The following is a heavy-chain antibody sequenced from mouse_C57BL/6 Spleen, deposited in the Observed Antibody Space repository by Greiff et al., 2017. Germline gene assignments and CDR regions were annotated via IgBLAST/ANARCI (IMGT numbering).Heavy chain of an antibody. CDR1: GYTFTDYN. V-gene: IGHV1-22*01. Sequence: SGPELVKPGASVKMSCKASGYTFTDYNMHWVKQSHGKSLEWIGYINPNNGGTSYNQKFKGKATLTVNKSSSTAYMELRSLTSEDSAVYYCQLTGTYPFDYWGQGTTLTVSS. CDR2: INPNNGGT. J-gene: IGHJ2*01. D-gene: IGHD4-1*01. CDR3: QLTGTYPFDY.